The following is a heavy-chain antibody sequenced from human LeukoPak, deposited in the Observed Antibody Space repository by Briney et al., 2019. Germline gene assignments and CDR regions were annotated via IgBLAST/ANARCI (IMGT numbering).Heavy chain of an antibody. J-gene: IGHJ4*02. CDR3: ARSELDGPIDY. CDR2: IWYDGSNK. V-gene: IGHV3-33*01. D-gene: IGHD1-14*01. Sequence: GGSLRLSCAASGFTFSSYGMHWVRQAPGKGLEWVAVIWYDGSNKYYADSVKGRFTISRGNSKNTLYLQMNSLRAEDTAVYYCARSELDGPIDYWGQGTLVTVSS. CDR1: GFTFSSYG.